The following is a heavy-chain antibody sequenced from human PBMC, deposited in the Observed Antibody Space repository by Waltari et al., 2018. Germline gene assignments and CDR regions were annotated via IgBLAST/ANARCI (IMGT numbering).Heavy chain of an antibody. Sequence: QVQLQQWGAGLLKPSEPLSPPCPVYGGSFSGYYWRWIRQPPGKGLEWIGEINHSGSTNYNPSLKSRVTISVDTSKNQFSLKLSSVTAADTAVYYCARAGSGSYYPTDWYFDLWGRGTLVTVSS. CDR1: GGSFSGYY. D-gene: IGHD3-10*01. V-gene: IGHV4-34*01. J-gene: IGHJ2*01. CDR3: ARAGSGSYYPTDWYFDL. CDR2: INHSGST.